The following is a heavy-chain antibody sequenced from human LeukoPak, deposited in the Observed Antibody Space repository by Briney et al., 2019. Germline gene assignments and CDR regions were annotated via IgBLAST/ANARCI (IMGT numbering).Heavy chain of an antibody. CDR1: GGSISSYY. Sequence: SETLSLTCTVSGGSISSYYWSWIRQPPGKGLEWIGYIYYSGSTNYNPSLKSRVTISVDTSKNQFSLKLSSVTAADTAVHYCARAVPSLDAFDIWGQGTMVTVSS. V-gene: IGHV4-59*01. CDR2: IYYSGST. D-gene: IGHD3-16*01. J-gene: IGHJ3*02. CDR3: ARAVPSLDAFDI.